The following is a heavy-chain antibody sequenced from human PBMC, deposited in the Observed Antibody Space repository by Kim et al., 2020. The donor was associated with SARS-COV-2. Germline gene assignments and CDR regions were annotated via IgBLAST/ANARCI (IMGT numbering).Heavy chain of an antibody. CDR3: ARRVDVRFLEWSPNYGMDV. J-gene: IGHJ6*02. Sequence: ASVKVSCKASGYTFTSYAMNWVRQAPGQGLEWMGWINTNTGNPTYAQGFTGRFVFSLDTSGSTAYLQISSLKAEDTAVYYCARRVDVRFLEWSPNYGMDVWGQGTTVTVSS. CDR1: GYTFTSYA. CDR2: INTNTGNP. D-gene: IGHD3-3*01. V-gene: IGHV7-4-1*02.